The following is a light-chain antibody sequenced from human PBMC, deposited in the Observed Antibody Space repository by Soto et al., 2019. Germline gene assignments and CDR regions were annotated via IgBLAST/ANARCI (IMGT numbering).Light chain of an antibody. CDR1: HRVSSY. CDR3: QQYNNWPLT. CDR2: GTS. V-gene: IGKV3-15*01. J-gene: IGKJ4*01. Sequence: EIVMTQSPATLSVSPGERATLSCRASHRVSSYLAWYRQKPGQAPRLLIYGTSTRATGIPARFSGSGSGTEFTLTISSLQSEDFAVYYCQQYNNWPLTFGAGTKVEIK.